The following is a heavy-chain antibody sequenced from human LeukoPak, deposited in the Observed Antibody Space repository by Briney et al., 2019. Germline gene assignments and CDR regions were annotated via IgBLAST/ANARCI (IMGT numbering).Heavy chain of an antibody. J-gene: IGHJ6*02. V-gene: IGHV1-2*02. CDR2: INPNSGGT. CDR3: ARFISVISGTLGYYYYYDGMDV. Sequence: ASVKVSCKASGYTFTGYYMHWVRQAPGQGLEWMGWINPNSGGTNYAQKFQGRVTMTRDTSISTAYMELSSLRSEDTAVYYCARFISVISGTLGYYYYYDGMDVWGQGTTVTVAS. D-gene: IGHD1-7*01. CDR1: GYTFTGYY.